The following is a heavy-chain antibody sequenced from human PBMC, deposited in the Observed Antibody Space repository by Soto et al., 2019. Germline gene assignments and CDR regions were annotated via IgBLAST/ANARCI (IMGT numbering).Heavy chain of an antibody. CDR3: ASLGGHEPFDY. CDR1: GYTFTSYY. V-gene: IGHV1-46*01. Sequence: ASVKVSCKASGYTFTSYYMHWVRQAPGQGLEWMGIINPSGGSTSYAQKFQGRVTMTRDTSISTAYMELSSLRSEDTAVYYCASLGGHEPFDYWGQGTLVTVSS. D-gene: IGHD5-12*01. CDR2: INPSGGST. J-gene: IGHJ4*02.